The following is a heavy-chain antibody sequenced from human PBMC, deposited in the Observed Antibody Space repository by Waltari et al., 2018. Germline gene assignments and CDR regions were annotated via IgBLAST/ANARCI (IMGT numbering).Heavy chain of an antibody. V-gene: IGHV3-7*01. CDR2: IKQDGSEK. CDR3: ARDLDSGSYYWAY. Sequence: EVQLVESGGGLVQPGGSLRLSCAASGFTFSSYWMSWVRQAPGKGLEWVANIKQDGSEKYYVDSVKGRFTISRDNAKNSLYLQMNSLRAEDTAVYYCARDLDSGSYYWAYWGQGTLVTVSS. CDR1: GFTFSSYW. J-gene: IGHJ4*02. D-gene: IGHD1-26*01.